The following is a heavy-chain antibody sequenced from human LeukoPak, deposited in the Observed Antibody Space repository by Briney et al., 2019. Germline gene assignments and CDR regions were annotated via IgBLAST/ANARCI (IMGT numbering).Heavy chain of an antibody. CDR1: GGSISSYY. V-gene: IGHV4-59*01. CDR2: IYYTGST. J-gene: IGHJ4*02. CDR3: ARETPMGNFDY. D-gene: IGHD5-18*01. Sequence: SETLSLTCTVSGGSISSYYWSWIRQPPGKGLEWIGYIYYTGSTNYNPSLKSGVTISLDTSKNQFSLTLSSVTTADTAVYYCARETPMGNFDYWGQGTLLTVSS.